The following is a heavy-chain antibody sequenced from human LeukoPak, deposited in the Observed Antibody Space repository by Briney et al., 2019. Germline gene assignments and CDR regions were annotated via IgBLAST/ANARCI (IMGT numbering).Heavy chain of an antibody. D-gene: IGHD2-2*01. Sequence: GRSLRLSCAASGFTFSSYAMHWVRQAPGKGLEWVAVISYDGSNKYYADSVKGRFTISRDNSKNTLYLQMNSLRAEDTAVYYCAAPRLPADPIDYWGQGTLVTVSS. V-gene: IGHV3-30*04. CDR2: ISYDGSNK. CDR1: GFTFSSYA. CDR3: AAPRLPADPIDY. J-gene: IGHJ4*02.